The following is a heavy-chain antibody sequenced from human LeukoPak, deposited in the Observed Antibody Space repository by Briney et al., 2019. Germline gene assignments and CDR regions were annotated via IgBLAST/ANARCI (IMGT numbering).Heavy chain of an antibody. Sequence: GASVNVSCKASGYTFTGYYMHWVRQAPGQGLEWMGWINPNSGGTNYAQKFQGRVTMTRDTSISTAYMELSRLRSDGTAVYYCARGHNDDFWSGYPPFDPWGQGTLVTVSS. V-gene: IGHV1-2*02. J-gene: IGHJ5*02. D-gene: IGHD3-3*01. CDR3: ARGHNDDFWSGYPPFDP. CDR2: INPNSGGT. CDR1: GYTFTGYY.